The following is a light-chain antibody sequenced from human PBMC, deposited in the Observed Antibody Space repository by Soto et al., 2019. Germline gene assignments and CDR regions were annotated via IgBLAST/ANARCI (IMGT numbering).Light chain of an antibody. J-gene: IGKJ2*01. CDR3: QQYNSYLMYT. CDR2: KAS. V-gene: IGKV1-5*03. CDR1: QSISSW. Sequence: DIQMTQSPSTLSASVGDRVTITCRASQSISSWLAWYQQKPGKAPKLLIYKASSLESGVPSRFSGSGSGTELTLTISSLQPDDFATYYCQQYNSYLMYTFGQGTKVDIK.